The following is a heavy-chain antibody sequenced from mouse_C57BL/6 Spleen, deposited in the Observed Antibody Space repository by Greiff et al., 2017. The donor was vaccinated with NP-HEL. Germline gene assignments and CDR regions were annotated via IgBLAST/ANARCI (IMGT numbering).Heavy chain of an antibody. CDR2: INPGSGGT. CDR1: GYAFTNYL. CDR3: ARSPITTVG. V-gene: IGHV1-54*02. Sequence: QVQLQQSGAELVRPGTSVKVSCKASGYAFTNYLIEWVKQRPGQGLEWIGVINPGSGGTNYNEKFKGKATFTADTSPNTAYMQLSSLTTEDSAIYYCARSPITTVGWGQGTLVTVSA. J-gene: IGHJ3*01. D-gene: IGHD1-1*01.